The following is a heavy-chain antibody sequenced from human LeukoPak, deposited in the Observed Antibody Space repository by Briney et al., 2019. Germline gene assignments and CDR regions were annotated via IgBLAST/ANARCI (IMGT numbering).Heavy chain of an antibody. J-gene: IGHJ6*02. CDR1: GGSISSSSYY. V-gene: IGHV4-39*01. CDR3: ARRYYDFWSGSPYGMDV. CDR2: IYYSGST. D-gene: IGHD3-3*01. Sequence: SETLSLTCTVSGGSISSSSYYWGWIRQPPGKGLEWIGSIYYSGSTYYNPSLKSRVTISVDTSKNQFSLKLSSVTAADTAVYYCARRYYDFWSGSPYGMDVWGQGTMVTVSS.